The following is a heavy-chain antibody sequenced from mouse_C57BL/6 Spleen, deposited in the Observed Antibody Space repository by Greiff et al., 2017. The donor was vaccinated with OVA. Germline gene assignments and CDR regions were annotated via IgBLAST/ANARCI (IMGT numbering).Heavy chain of an antibody. CDR2: IDPSDSYT. Sequence: VQLQQPGAELVMPGASVKLSCKASGYTFTSYWMHWVKQRPGQGLEWIGEIDPSDSYTNYNQKFKGKSTLTVDKSSSTAYMQLSSLTSEDSAVYYCARPYYGSSDWFAYWGQGTLVTVSA. CDR3: ARPYYGSSDWFAY. V-gene: IGHV1-69*01. CDR1: GYTFTSYW. D-gene: IGHD1-1*01. J-gene: IGHJ3*01.